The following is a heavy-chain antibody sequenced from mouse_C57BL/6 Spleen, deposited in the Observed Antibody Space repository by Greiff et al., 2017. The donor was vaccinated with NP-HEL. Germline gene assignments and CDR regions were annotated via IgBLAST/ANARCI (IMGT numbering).Heavy chain of an antibody. V-gene: IGHV2-9-1*01. D-gene: IGHD1-1*01. Sequence: QVQLQESGPGLVAPSQSLSITCTVSGFSLTSYAISWVRQPPGKGLEWLGVLWTGGGTNYNSALKSRLSISKDNSKSQVFLKMNSLQTDDTARYYCARGELRFDYWGQGTTLTVSS. CDR3: ARGELRFDY. CDR2: LWTGGGT. J-gene: IGHJ2*01. CDR1: GFSLTSYA.